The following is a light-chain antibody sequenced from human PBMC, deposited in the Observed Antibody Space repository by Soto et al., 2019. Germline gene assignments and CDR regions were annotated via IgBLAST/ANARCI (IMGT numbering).Light chain of an antibody. Sequence: EIVLTQSPGTLSLSPGERATLSCRASHGISSNYLAWYQQKPGQAPRLLIYGASSRATGIPDRFSGSGSGTAFTLTISRLEPDDSAIYYCQQYGSWTFGQGTKVEIK. CDR1: HGISSNY. J-gene: IGKJ1*01. CDR3: QQYGSWT. CDR2: GAS. V-gene: IGKV3-20*01.